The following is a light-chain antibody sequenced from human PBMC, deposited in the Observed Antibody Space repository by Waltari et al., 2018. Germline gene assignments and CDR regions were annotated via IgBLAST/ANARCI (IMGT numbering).Light chain of an antibody. J-gene: IGKJ1*01. V-gene: IGKV3-15*01. CDR2: GAS. Sequence: EIVMTLSPATLSVSPGERATLPFRASQSVSRNLAWYQQKPGQAPRLLIYGASTRATGVPARFSGSGSGTGFTLTISSLQSEDFAIYYCQHYNNWPPWTFGQGTKVEIK. CDR3: QHYNNWPPWT. CDR1: QSVSRN.